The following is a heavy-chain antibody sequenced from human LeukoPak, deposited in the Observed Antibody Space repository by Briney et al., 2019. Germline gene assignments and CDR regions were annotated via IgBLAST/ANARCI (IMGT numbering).Heavy chain of an antibody. CDR2: INPISGVT. V-gene: IGHV1-2*02. J-gene: IGHJ4*02. D-gene: IGHD6-19*01. CDR3: ARDTGIAVLSDY. Sequence: ASVTVSCKASGYTFTAYYVHWVRQAPGQGLEWMGWINPISGVTDSAQKFQGRVTMTRDTSITTAYMELSRLTSDDTAVYYCARDTGIAVLSDYWGQGTLVTVSS. CDR1: GYTFTAYY.